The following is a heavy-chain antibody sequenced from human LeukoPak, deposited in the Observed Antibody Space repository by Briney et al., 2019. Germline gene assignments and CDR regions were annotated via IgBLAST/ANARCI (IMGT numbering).Heavy chain of an antibody. CDR2: IYYGGST. V-gene: IGHV4-59*08. CDR1: GGSISSYY. CDR3: ARLRGYYDSSGHLDY. D-gene: IGHD3-22*01. Sequence: SETLSLTCTVSGGSISSYYWSWIRQPPGKGLEWIGYIYYGGSTNYNPSLKSRVTISVDPSKNQFSLKLSSVTAADTAVYYCARLRGYYDSSGHLDYWGQGTLVTVSS. J-gene: IGHJ4*02.